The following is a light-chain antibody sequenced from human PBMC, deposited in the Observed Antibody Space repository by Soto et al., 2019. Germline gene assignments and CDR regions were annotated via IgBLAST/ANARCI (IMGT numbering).Light chain of an antibody. V-gene: IGLV2-11*01. CDR3: CSHAGSYTFRV. CDR2: DVT. Sequence: QSVVTQPRSVSGSRGQSVTISCTGTSSDVGGSVYVSWFQHYPGKGPKLLIYDVTRRPSGVPDRFSGSKSGNTASLTISGLQVEDEADYYCCSHAGSYTFRVFGTGTKVTVL. J-gene: IGLJ1*01. CDR1: SSDVGGSVY.